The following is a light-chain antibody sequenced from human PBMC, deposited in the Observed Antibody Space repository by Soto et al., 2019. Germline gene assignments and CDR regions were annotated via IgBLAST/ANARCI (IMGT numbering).Light chain of an antibody. J-gene: IGKJ2*01. Sequence: DIVMTQSPDSLAVSLGERATINCKSSQSVLYSSNNKNYLAWYQQKPGQPPKLLIYWASTRESGVPDRFSGSGYGTDFTLTISSLQAEDVAVYYCQQHYSTPYTFGQGTKLEIK. CDR1: QSVLYSSNNKNY. CDR2: WAS. CDR3: QQHYSTPYT. V-gene: IGKV4-1*01.